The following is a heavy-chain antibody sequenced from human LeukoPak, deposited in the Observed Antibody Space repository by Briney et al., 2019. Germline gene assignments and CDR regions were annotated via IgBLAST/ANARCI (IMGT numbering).Heavy chain of an antibody. CDR3: AREASSGWNDAFDI. CDR1: GGSISSSNW. J-gene: IGHJ3*02. Sequence: PSETLSLTCAVSGGSISSSNWWSWVHQPPGKGLEWIGEIYHSGSTNYNPSLKSRVTISVDKSKNQFSLKLSSVTAADTAVYYCAREASSGWNDAFDIWGQGTMVTVSS. V-gene: IGHV4-4*02. D-gene: IGHD6-19*01. CDR2: IYHSGST.